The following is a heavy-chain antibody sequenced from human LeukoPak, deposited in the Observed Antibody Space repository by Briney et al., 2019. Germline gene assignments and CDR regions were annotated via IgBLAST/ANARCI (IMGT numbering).Heavy chain of an antibody. Sequence: GGSLRLSCAASGFIFSRYNMNWVRQAPGKGLKWLSSISTTGASIYYADPIKGRFTISRDNDNNSVYLHLNSLRAEDTAVYYCAGYDWGNFRVYSYMDVWGEGTTVTVSS. V-gene: IGHV3-21*01. CDR3: AGYDWGNFRVYSYMDV. D-gene: IGHD3-16*01. CDR2: ISTTGASI. CDR1: GFIFSRYN. J-gene: IGHJ6*03.